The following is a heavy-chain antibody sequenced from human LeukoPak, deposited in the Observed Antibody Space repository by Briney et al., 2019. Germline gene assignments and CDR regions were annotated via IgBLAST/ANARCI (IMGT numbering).Heavy chain of an antibody. J-gene: IGHJ6*02. CDR3: SRLPLDYYDSGDFYDYYAMDV. CDR1: GITFSNYY. V-gene: IGHV3-11*01. D-gene: IGHD3-22*01. Sequence: GGSLRLSCAASGITFSNYYMTWIRQAPGKGLEWVSYISSSGSNKYYADSVKGRFTISRDNAKNSLYLQMDSLRAEDTAVYYCSRLPLDYYDSGDFYDYYAMDVWGQGTTVTVSS. CDR2: ISSSGSNK.